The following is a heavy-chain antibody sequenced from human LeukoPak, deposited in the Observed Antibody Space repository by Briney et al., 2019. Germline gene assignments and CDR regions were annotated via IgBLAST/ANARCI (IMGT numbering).Heavy chain of an antibody. CDR2: INHSGST. D-gene: IGHD2-2*01. CDR3: ARGRPNFYCSSTSCYRPRWFDP. CDR1: GGSFSGYY. Sequence: SETLSLTCAVYGGSFSGYYWSWIRQPPGKGLEWIGEINHSGSTNYNPSLKSRVTISVGTSKNQFSLKLSSVTAADTAVYYCARGRPNFYCSSTSCYRPRWFDPWGQGTLVTVSS. J-gene: IGHJ5*02. V-gene: IGHV4-34*01.